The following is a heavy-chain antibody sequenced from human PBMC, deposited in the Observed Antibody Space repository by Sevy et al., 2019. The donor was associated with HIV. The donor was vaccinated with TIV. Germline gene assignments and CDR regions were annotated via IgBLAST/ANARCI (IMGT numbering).Heavy chain of an antibody. CDR1: GGSFSGYY. V-gene: IGHV4-34*01. CDR2: INHSGST. CDR3: ARVNPSITIPSGGYYYMDV. Sequence: SETLSLTCAVYGGSFSGYYWSWIRQPPGKGLEWIGEINHSGSTNYNPSLKSRVTISVDTSKNQFSLKLSSVTAADTAVYYCARVNPSITIPSGGYYYMDVWGKGTTVTVSS. D-gene: IGHD3-3*01. J-gene: IGHJ6*03.